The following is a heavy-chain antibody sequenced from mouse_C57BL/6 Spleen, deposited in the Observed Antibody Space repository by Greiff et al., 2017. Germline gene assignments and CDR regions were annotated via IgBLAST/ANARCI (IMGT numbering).Heavy chain of an antibody. J-gene: IGHJ4*01. CDR2: IWRGGST. Sequence: QVQLQQSGPGLVQPSQSLSITCTVFGFSLTSYGVHWVRQSPGKGLEWLGVIWRGGSTDYNAAFMSRLSITKDNSKSQVFFKMNSLQADDTAIYYCAKNGGWLLRAMDYWGQGTSVTVSS. D-gene: IGHD2-3*01. CDR3: AKNGGWLLRAMDY. CDR1: GFSLTSYG. V-gene: IGHV2-5*01.